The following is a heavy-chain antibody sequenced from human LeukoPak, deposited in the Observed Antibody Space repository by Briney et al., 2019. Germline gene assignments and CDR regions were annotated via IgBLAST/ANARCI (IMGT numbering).Heavy chain of an antibody. CDR2: IYYSGST. CDR1: GGSISSYY. CDR3: ARDGGIAVAFGAFDI. J-gene: IGHJ3*02. Sequence: SETLSLTCTVSGGSISSYYWSWIRQPPGKGLEWIGYIYYSGSTKYNPPLKSRVTISVDTSKNQFSLKLSSVTAADTAVYYCARDGGIAVAFGAFDIWGQGTMVTVSS. D-gene: IGHD6-19*01. V-gene: IGHV4-59*01.